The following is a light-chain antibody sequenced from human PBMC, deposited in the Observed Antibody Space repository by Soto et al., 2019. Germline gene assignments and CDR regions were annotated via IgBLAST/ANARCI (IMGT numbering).Light chain of an antibody. J-gene: IGLJ1*01. CDR2: EVT. Sequence: QSALTQPASVSGSPGQSITISCTGTSSDVGGYNYVSWYQQHPGKAPKVMIYEVTNRPSGVSNRFSGSKSDNTASPTISGLQAEDEADYYCSSYTGSSTPYVFGTGTKVTVL. CDR1: SSDVGGYNY. V-gene: IGLV2-14*01. CDR3: SSYTGSSTPYV.